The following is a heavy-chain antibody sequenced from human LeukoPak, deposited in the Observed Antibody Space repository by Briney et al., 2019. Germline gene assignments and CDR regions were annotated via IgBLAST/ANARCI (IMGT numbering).Heavy chain of an antibody. D-gene: IGHD6-19*01. CDR3: ARSDSSGWYDATYYYYGMDV. V-gene: IGHV4-34*01. Sequence: SETLSLTCAVYGGSFSGYYWSWIRQPPGKGLEWIGEINHSGSTNYNPSLKSRVTISVDTSKNQFSLKLSSVTAADTAVYYCARSDSSGWYDATYYYYGMDVWGQGTTVTVSS. J-gene: IGHJ6*02. CDR2: INHSGST. CDR1: GGSFSGYY.